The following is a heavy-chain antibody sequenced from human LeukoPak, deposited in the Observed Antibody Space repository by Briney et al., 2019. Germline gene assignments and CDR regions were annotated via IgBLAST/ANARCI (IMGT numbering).Heavy chain of an antibody. Sequence: SETLSLTCTVSGGSISSYYWSWIRQPPGKGLEWIGYIYYSGSTNYNPSLKSRVTISVDTSKNQFSLKLSSVTAADTAVYYCARYRRLRDDAFDIWGQGTMVTVSS. D-gene: IGHD6-25*01. CDR2: IYYSGST. CDR3: ARYRRLRDDAFDI. J-gene: IGHJ3*02. V-gene: IGHV4-59*01. CDR1: GGSISSYY.